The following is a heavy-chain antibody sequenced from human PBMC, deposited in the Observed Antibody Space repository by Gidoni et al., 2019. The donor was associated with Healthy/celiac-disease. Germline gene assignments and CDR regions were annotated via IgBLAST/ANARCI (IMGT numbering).Heavy chain of an antibody. CDR2: IIPIFGTA. D-gene: IGHD6-19*01. Sequence: QVQLVQSGAAVKKPASSVKVSCQASGGPFSRYAISWVRQAPGQGLVWMGGIIPIFGTANYAQKFQGRVTITADEATSTAYMELSSLRSEDTAVYYCASSAYSSGWYDYWGQGTLVTVSS. J-gene: IGHJ4*02. CDR3: ASSAYSSGWYDY. V-gene: IGHV1-69*01. CDR1: GGPFSRYA.